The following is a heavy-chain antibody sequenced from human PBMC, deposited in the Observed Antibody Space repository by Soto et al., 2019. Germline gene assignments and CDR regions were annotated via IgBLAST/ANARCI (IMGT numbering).Heavy chain of an antibody. CDR1: GVSIHNSHSF. V-gene: IGHV4-39*01. Sequence: KSSETLSLTCAVSGVSIHNSHSFWGWIRQPPGKGLEFIANVYYSGGAHYNPSFKSRVTISVDTATNQVSLRMSSLTAADTAVYFCGRVVEGATRHTDFDSWGQGTLVTVSS. J-gene: IGHJ5*01. CDR3: GRVVEGATRHTDFDS. CDR2: VYYSGGA. D-gene: IGHD2-21*01.